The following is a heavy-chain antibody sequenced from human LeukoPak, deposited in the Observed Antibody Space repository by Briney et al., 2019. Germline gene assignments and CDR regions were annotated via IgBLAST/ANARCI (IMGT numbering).Heavy chain of an antibody. V-gene: IGHV1-69*05. Sequence: ASVKVSCKASGGTFSNYAISWVRQAPGHGPEWMGGIIPIFGTANFAPKFQGRVTITTDESTSTAYMELSSLRSEDTAVYYCASRYFGSGSFFYFDFWGQGTLVTVSS. CDR3: ASRYFGSGSFFYFDF. D-gene: IGHD3-10*01. CDR1: GGTFSNYA. CDR2: IIPIFGTA. J-gene: IGHJ4*02.